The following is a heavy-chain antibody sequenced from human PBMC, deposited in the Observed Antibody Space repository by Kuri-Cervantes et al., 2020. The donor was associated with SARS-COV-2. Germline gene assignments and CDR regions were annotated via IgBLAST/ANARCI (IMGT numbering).Heavy chain of an antibody. V-gene: IGHV1-2*02. CDR2: INPNSGGT. CDR3: ARQVVVPAYGMDV. J-gene: IGHJ6*02. D-gene: IGHD2-2*01. Sequence: ASVKVSRKATGYTFTGYYMHWVRQAPGQGLEWMGWINPNSGGTNYAQKFQGRVTMTRDTSISTAYMELSRLRSDDTAVDYCARQVVVPAYGMDVWGQGTTVTVSS. CDR1: GYTFTGYY.